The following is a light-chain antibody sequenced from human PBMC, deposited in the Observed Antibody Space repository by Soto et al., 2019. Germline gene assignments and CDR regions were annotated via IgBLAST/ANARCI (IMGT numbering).Light chain of an antibody. CDR3: QQLSRYPLT. CDR1: EGISDS. J-gene: IGKJ4*01. Sequence: IQLTQSPSSLSASAGDRVTFTCRVSEGISDSLAWYQQKPGKAPKLLIYGGFTLQSGVPSRFSGSRSGTDFTLTISSLQPEDLATYYCQQLSRYPLTFGGGTKVEIK. V-gene: IGKV1-9*01. CDR2: GGF.